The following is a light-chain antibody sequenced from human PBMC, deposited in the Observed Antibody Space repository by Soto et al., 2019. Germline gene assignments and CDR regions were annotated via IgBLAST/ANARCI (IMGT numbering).Light chain of an antibody. CDR1: QSVSSSY. V-gene: IGKV3-20*01. CDR2: GAS. CDR3: QQYGSSPPRYT. J-gene: IGKJ2*01. Sequence: EIVLTQSPGTLSLSPGERATLSCRASQSVSSSYLAWYQQKPGQAPRLLIYGASSRATGIPDRFSGSGSGTDFPLTISGLEPDDFAVYYCQQYGSSPPRYTLGQGTQLEIK.